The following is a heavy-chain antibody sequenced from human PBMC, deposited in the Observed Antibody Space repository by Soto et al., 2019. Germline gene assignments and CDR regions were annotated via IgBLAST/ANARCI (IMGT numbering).Heavy chain of an antibody. J-gene: IGHJ5*02. CDR3: VRESTTSGPNWFDT. D-gene: IGHD1-1*01. CDR2: IYHSGST. Sequence: QLVLRESGSGLVRPSQTLSLTCSVSGGSINSGRSSWNWIRQSPGKGLEWIAYIYHSGSTYYNPSIKRRVTISVDRSENQFSLKLTSVTAADTAVYYCVRESTTSGPNWFDTWGPGILVTVSS. CDR1: GGSINSGRSS. V-gene: IGHV4-30-2*06.